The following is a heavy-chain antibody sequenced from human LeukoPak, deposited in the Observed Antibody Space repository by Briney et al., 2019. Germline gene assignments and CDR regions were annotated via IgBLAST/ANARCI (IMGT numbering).Heavy chain of an antibody. J-gene: IGHJ4*02. D-gene: IGHD3-22*01. CDR1: GYSISSGYY. CDR3: ARAGEHYYDSSGLFDY. Sequence: SETLSLTCTVSGYSISSGYYWGWIRQPPGKGLEWIGSIYHSGSTYYNPSLKSRVTISVDTSKNQFSLKLSSVTAADTAVYYCARAGEHYYDSSGLFDYWGQGTLVTVSS. V-gene: IGHV4-38-2*02. CDR2: IYHSGST.